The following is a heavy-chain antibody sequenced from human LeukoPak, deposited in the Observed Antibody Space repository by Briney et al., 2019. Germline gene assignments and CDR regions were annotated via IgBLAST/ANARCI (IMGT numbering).Heavy chain of an antibody. J-gene: IGHJ4*02. CDR3: AGSGCYRDFDY. V-gene: IGHV3-9*01. Sequence: GGSLRLSCAASGFSFDDYAMHWVRQAPGKGLEWVSGISWNSGIIGYADSVKGRFTISRDNAKNSMYLQMNSLRAEDTAVYYCAGSGCYRDFDYWGQGTLVTVSS. CDR2: ISWNSGII. CDR1: GFSFDDYA. D-gene: IGHD3-22*01.